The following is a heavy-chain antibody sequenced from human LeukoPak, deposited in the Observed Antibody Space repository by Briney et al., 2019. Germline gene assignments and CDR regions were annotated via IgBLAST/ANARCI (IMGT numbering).Heavy chain of an antibody. J-gene: IGHJ6*02. V-gene: IGHV1-24*01. CDR2: FDPEDGET. CDR3: ATAHFQYYSNYYYYYDMDV. D-gene: IGHD4-11*01. Sequence: ASVKVSCKVSGYTLTELSMHWVRQAPGKGLEWMGGFDPEDGETIYSQKFQGRVTMTKDTTTDTAYMELSSLKSDDTAVYSCATAHFQYYSNYYYYYDMDVWGQGTTVTVSS. CDR1: GYTLTELS.